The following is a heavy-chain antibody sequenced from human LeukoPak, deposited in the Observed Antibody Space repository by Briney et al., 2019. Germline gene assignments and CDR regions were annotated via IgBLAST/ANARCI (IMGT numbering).Heavy chain of an antibody. CDR1: GYIFADYY. CDR2: INPNSGGT. CDR3: VRTGEAWYFDY. D-gene: IGHD3-16*01. V-gene: IGHV1/OR15-1*04. Sequence: ASVKVSCKASGYIFADYYMHWVRQAPGQELGWMGRINPNSGGTNYAQKFQGRVTMTTDTSTSTAYMELRSLRSGDTAVYYCVRTGEAWYFDYWGQGTLVTVSS. J-gene: IGHJ4*02.